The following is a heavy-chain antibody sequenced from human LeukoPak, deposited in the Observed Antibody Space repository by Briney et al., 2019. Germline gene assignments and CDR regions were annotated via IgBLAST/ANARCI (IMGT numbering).Heavy chain of an antibody. J-gene: IGHJ4*02. V-gene: IGHV3-30*18. CDR1: GFTFSSYD. CDR2: ISYDGSNK. D-gene: IGHD3-22*01. Sequence: PGGSLRLSCAASGFTFSSYDMHWVRQAPGKGLEWVAVISYDGSNKYYADSVKGRFTISRDNSKNTLYLQMNSLRAEDTAVYYCAKDRRITMIVVVPDFDYWGQGTLVTVSS. CDR3: AKDRRITMIVVVPDFDY.